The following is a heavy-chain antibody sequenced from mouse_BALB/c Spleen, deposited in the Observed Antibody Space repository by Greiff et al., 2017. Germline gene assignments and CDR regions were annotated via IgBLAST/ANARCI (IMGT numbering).Heavy chain of an antibody. CDR3: AKGDSSGYGFAY. CDR2: IWAGGST. Sequence: QVQLQQSGPGLVAPSQSLSITCTVSGFSLTSYGVHWVRQPPGKGLEWLGVIWAGGSTNYNSALMSRLSISKDNSKSQVFLKLNSLQTDDTATYYCAKGDSSGYGFAYWGQGTLVTVSA. CDR1: GFSLTSYG. D-gene: IGHD3-2*01. V-gene: IGHV2-9*02. J-gene: IGHJ3*01.